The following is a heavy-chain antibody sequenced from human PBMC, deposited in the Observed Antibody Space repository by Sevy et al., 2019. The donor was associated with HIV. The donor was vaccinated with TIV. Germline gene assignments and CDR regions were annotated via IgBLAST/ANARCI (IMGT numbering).Heavy chain of an antibody. D-gene: IGHD3-16*01. Sequence: GGSLRLSCAASGFTFSIYAMSWVRQAPGKGLEWVSGLSGSGGSTYYADSVKGRFTISRDNSKNTLYLQMNSLRAEDTAVYYCAKDQGDYVLGSFRDYWGQGTLVTVS. CDR3: AKDQGDYVLGSFRDY. CDR2: LSGSGGST. CDR1: GFTFSIYA. V-gene: IGHV3-23*01. J-gene: IGHJ4*02.